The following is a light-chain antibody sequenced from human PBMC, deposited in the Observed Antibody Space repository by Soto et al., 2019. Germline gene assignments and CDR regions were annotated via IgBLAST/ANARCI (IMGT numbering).Light chain of an antibody. CDR3: QQYDNLPIT. J-gene: IGKJ5*01. CDR1: QNIGNW. CDR2: DAS. Sequence: DIQMTQSPSSVSASVGDRVTITCRASQNIGNWLAWYQQQPGKAPKLLIYDASNLRSGVPSRFSGSGSGTDFTLTISSLQPEDIATYYCQQYDNLPITFGQGTRLEI. V-gene: IGKV1-12*01.